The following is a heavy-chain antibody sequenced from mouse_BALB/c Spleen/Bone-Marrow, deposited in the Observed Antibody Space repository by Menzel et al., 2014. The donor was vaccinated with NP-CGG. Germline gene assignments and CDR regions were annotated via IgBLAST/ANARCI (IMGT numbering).Heavy chain of an antibody. CDR1: GYTFTDNW. CDR2: IDTSDSYT. J-gene: IGHJ4*01. CDR3: ARGGHDFSLDY. D-gene: IGHD2-4*01. Sequence: QVQLQQSGAELGMPGASVKMSCKASGYTFTDNWMYWVKQRPGQGLEWIGEIDTSDSYTNFNQKFMGKASLTVDASSSTAYMQVSSLTSDDSAVYYCARGGHDFSLDYWGQGTSVTVSS. V-gene: IGHV1-69*01.